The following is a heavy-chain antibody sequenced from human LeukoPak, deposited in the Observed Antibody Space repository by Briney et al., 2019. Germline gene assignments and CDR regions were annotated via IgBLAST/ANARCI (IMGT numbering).Heavy chain of an antibody. CDR3: ARTYCSSTSCYTPYYGMDV. D-gene: IGHD2-2*02. Sequence: GASAKVSCKASGGTFSSYAISWVRQAPGQGLEWMGGIIPIFGTANYAQKFQGRVTITADESTSTAYMELSSLRSEDTAVYYCARTYCSSTSCYTPYYGMDVWGQGTTVTVSS. CDR2: IIPIFGTA. J-gene: IGHJ6*02. V-gene: IGHV1-69*13. CDR1: GGTFSSYA.